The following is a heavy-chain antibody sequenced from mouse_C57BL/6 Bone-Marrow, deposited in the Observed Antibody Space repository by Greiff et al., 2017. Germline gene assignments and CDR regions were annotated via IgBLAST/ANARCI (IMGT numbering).Heavy chain of an antibody. CDR1: GYAFSSSW. D-gene: IGHD1-1*01. J-gene: IGHJ2*01. Sequence: VQLQQPGAELVKPGASVKISCKASGYAFSSSWMNWVKQRPGKGLEWIGRIYPGDGDTNYNGKFKGKATLTADKSSSTAYMQLSSLTSEDSAVYFCARGAITTVVATDFDYWGQGTTLTVSS. V-gene: IGHV1-82*01. CDR3: ARGAITTVVATDFDY. CDR2: IYPGDGDT.